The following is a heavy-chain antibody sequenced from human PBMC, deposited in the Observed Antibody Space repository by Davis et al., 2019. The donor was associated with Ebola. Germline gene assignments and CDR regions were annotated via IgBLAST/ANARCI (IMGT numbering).Heavy chain of an antibody. CDR2: IIPIFGTA. J-gene: IGHJ4*02. CDR1: GGTFSSYA. V-gene: IGHV1-69*13. Sequence: SVKVSCKASGGTFSSYAISWVRQAPGQGLEWMGGIIPIFGTANYAQKFQGRVTITADESTSTAYMELSSLRSEDTAVYYCAREGGKGAPYYYGSGTSPVYFDYWGQGTLVTVSS. D-gene: IGHD3-10*01. CDR3: AREGGKGAPYYYGSGTSPVYFDY.